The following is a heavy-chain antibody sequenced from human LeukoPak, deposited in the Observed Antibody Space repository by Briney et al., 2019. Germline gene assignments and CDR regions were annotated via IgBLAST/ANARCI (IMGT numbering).Heavy chain of an antibody. CDR2: INPNSGGT. CDR1: GYTFSGYY. D-gene: IGHD6-19*01. V-gene: IGHV1-2*06. CDR3: AREDNLGSGSYPNDY. Sequence: ASVKVSCKASGYTFSGYYMNWVRQAPGQGLEWMGRINPNSGGTSYAQKFQGRVTMTRDTAISTAYMELSRLRSDDTAVYYCAREDNLGSGSYPNDYWGQGTLVTVSS. J-gene: IGHJ4*02.